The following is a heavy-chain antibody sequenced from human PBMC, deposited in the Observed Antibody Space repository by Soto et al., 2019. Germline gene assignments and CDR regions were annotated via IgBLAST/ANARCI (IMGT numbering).Heavy chain of an antibody. D-gene: IGHD4-17*01. CDR2: IYWNDDK. CDR1: GFSLSTSGVG. J-gene: IGHJ5*02. CDR3: AHSPSTPTLYGDYISSGVLFDP. V-gene: IGHV2-5*01. Sequence: SGPTLVNPTQTLTLTCTFSGFSLSTSGVGVGWIRQPPGKALEWLALIYWNDDKRYSPSLKSRLTITKDTSKNQVVLTMTNMDPVDTATYYCAHSPSTPTLYGDYISSGVLFDPWGQGTLDTVSS.